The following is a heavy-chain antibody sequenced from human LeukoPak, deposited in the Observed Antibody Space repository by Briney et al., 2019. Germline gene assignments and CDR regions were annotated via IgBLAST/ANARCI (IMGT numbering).Heavy chain of an antibody. V-gene: IGHV3-7*04. Sequence: ASLRLSCAASGFTVSSNYKNWVRQAPGKGLERVGNIKQDGSKKSYVDSVKGRFTISRDNAKNSLYLQMNSLRAEDTAIYYCTRVGYIDEGIDYWGQGTLVTVSS. J-gene: IGHJ4*02. CDR2: IKQDGSKK. D-gene: IGHD5-24*01. CDR1: GFTVSSNY. CDR3: TRVGYIDEGIDY.